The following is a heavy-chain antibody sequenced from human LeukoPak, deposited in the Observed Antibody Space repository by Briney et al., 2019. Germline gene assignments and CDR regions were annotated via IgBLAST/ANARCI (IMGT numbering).Heavy chain of an antibody. CDR3: ARDNRPYYYYYGMDV. D-gene: IGHD2/OR15-2a*01. CDR1: GFTFTSSA. CDR2: IVVGSGNT. Sequence: SVKVSCKASGFTFTSSAVQWVRQARGQRLEWIGWIVVGSGNTNYAQKFQGRVTITADESTSTAYMELSSLRSEDTAVYYCARDNRPYYYYYGMDVWGKGTTVTVSS. J-gene: IGHJ6*04. V-gene: IGHV1-58*01.